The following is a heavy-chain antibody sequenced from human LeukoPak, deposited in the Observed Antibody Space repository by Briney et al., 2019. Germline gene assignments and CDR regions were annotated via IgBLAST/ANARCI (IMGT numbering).Heavy chain of an antibody. V-gene: IGHV3-23*01. CDR3: AKVTAVVPAAPIDY. D-gene: IGHD2-2*01. CDR1: GFTFSSYA. J-gene: IGHJ4*02. CDR2: ISGSGGST. Sequence: GGSLRLSCAASGFTFSSYAMSWVRPAPGKGLEWVSAISGSGGSTYYADSVKGRFTISRDNSKNTLYLQMNSLRAEDTAVYYCAKVTAVVPAAPIDYWGQGTLVTVSS.